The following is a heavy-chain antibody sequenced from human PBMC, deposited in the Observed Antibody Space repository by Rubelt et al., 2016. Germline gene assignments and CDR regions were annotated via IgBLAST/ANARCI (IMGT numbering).Heavy chain of an antibody. D-gene: IGHD4-17*01. V-gene: IGHV4-39*01. Sequence: QVQLQESGPGLVKPSETLSLTCTVSGGSTISNNYLWGWIRQPPGRGLEWIGHIDYNGGTYHNPSLQSRVTISVDTSKNQFSLKLSSVTAADTAMYYCARHAFIVTTGSFWDFWGQGTLVTVSS. J-gene: IGHJ4*02. CDR2: IDYNGGT. CDR3: ARHAFIVTTGSFWDF. CDR1: GGSTISNNYL.